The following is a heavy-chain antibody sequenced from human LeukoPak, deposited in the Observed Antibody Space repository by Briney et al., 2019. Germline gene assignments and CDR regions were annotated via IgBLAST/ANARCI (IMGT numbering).Heavy chain of an antibody. CDR1: GFTFSSYA. J-gene: IGHJ4*02. V-gene: IGHV3-30*04. CDR3: ARDRSLYYFDY. Sequence: GGSLRLFCAASGFTFSSYAMHWVRQAPGKGLEWVAVISYDGSNKYYADSVKGRFTISRDNSKNTLYLQMNSLRAEDTAVYYCARDRSLYYFDYWGQGTLVTGSS. CDR2: ISYDGSNK.